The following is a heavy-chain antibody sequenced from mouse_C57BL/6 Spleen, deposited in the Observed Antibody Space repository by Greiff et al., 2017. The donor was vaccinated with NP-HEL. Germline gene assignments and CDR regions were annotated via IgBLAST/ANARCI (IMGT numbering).Heavy chain of an antibody. D-gene: IGHD1-1*01. V-gene: IGHV1-80*01. CDR2: IYPGDGDT. CDR1: GYAFSSYW. Sequence: VQLQQSGAELVKPGASVKISCKASGYAFSSYWMNWVKQRPGKGLEWIGQIYPGDGDTNYNGKFKGKATLTADKSSSTAYMQLSSLTSEDSAVYFCAREAYYYGSSQYYFDYWGQGTTLTVSS. J-gene: IGHJ2*01. CDR3: AREAYYYGSSQYYFDY.